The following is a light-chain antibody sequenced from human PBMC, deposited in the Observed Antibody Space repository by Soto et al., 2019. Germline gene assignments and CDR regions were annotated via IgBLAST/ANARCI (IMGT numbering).Light chain of an antibody. Sequence: DIQMNQSPSALSASLGDRVTITCRASQAMGNYLVWYQQIRGKVPKIXIYAASSLQSGVPSRFSGSGAGTDCTLTISSLQSEDFAVYYCQQYNNWTGTFGQGTKVDIK. V-gene: IGKV1-16*01. J-gene: IGKJ1*01. CDR3: QQYNNWTGT. CDR1: QAMGNY. CDR2: AAS.